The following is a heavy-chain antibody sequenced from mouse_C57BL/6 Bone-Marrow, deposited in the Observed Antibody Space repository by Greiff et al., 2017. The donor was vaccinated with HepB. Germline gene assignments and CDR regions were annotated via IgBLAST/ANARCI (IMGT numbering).Heavy chain of an antibody. V-gene: IGHV1-15*01. D-gene: IGHD2-4*01. CDR3: TREGGLRRVFAY. CDR1: GYTFTDYE. J-gene: IGHJ3*01. CDR2: IDPETGGT. Sequence: VKLQESGAELVRPGASVTLSCKASGYTFTDYEMHWVKQTPVHGLEWIGAIDPETGGTAYNQKFKGKAILTADKSSSTAYMELRSLTSEDSAVYYCTREGGLRRVFAYWGQGTLVTVSA.